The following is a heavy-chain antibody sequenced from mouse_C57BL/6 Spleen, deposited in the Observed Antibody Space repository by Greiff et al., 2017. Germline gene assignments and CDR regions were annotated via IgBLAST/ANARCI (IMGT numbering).Heavy chain of an antibody. CDR1: GYTFTSYW. CDR2: IHPSDSDT. D-gene: IGHD2-4*01. Sequence: QVQLQQPGAELVKPGASVKVSCKASGYTFTSYWMHWVKQRPGQGLEWIGRIHPSDSDTNYNQKFKGKATLTVDKSSSPAYMQLSSLTSEDSAVYDCAIETYYDYDFAYWGQGTLVTVSA. V-gene: IGHV1-74*01. J-gene: IGHJ3*01. CDR3: AIETYYDYDFAY.